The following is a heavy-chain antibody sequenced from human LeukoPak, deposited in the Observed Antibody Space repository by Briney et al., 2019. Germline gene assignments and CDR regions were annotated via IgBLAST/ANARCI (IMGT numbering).Heavy chain of an antibody. CDR3: ASSGYYYLMYY. CDR1: GGSISSSSYY. V-gene: IGHV4-39*01. CDR2: IYCSGST. D-gene: IGHD3-22*01. Sequence: PSETLSLTCTVSGGSISSSSYYWGWIRQPPGKGLECIGSIYCSGSTYYNPSLKSRVTISGGRSKKPFSLKLTSVTAADTAVYYCASSGYYYLMYYWGQGTLVTVSS. J-gene: IGHJ4*02.